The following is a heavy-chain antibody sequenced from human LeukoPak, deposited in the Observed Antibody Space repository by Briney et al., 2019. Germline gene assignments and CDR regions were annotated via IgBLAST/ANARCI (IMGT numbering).Heavy chain of an antibody. Sequence: GGSLRLSCVASGFTFSSYWMHWVRQAPGEGLVWVARINSDGSTTTYADSVKGRFTISRDNAKNTLYLQMNSLRAEDTAVYYCAPETTYSGSYLFDYWGQGTLVTVSS. CDR3: APETTYSGSYLFDY. V-gene: IGHV3-74*01. J-gene: IGHJ4*02. CDR2: INSDGSTT. CDR1: GFTFSSYW. D-gene: IGHD1-26*01.